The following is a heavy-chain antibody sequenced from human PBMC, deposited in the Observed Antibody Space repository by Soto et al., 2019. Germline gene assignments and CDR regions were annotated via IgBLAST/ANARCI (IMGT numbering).Heavy chain of an antibody. V-gene: IGHV4-30-2*01. CDR2: IYHSGST. D-gene: IGHD3-10*01. CDR3: ASGTTMVRGVILGNWFDP. J-gene: IGHJ5*02. CDR1: GGSISSGGYS. Sequence: SETLSLTCAVSGGSISSGGYSWSWIRQPPGKGLEWIGYIYHSGSTYYNPSLKSRVTISVDRSKNQFSLKLSSVTAADTAVYYCASGTTMVRGVILGNWFDPWGQGTLVTVSS.